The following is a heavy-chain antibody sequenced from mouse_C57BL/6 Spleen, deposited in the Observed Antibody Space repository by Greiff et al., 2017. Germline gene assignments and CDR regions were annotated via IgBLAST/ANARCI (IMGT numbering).Heavy chain of an antibody. CDR1: GYSITRGYY. V-gene: IGHV3-6*01. D-gene: IGHD1-3*01. Sequence: VQLKQSGPGLVKPSQSLSLTCSVTGYSITRGYYWNWIRQFPGNKLEWMGYISYDGSNNYNPSLKNRISITRDTSKNQFFLKLNSVTTEDTATYYCARDKDPYFDVWGTGTTVTVSS. J-gene: IGHJ1*03. CDR3: ARDKDPYFDV. CDR2: ISYDGSN.